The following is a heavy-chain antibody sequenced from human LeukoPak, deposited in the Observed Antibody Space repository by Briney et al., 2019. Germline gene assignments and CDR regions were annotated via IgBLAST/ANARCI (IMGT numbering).Heavy chain of an antibody. J-gene: IGHJ4*02. CDR2: IYYSGST. D-gene: IGHD6-19*01. CDR1: GGSISSSSYY. V-gene: IGHV4-39*01. Sequence: SETLSLTCTVSGGSISSSSYYWGWIRQPPGKGLEWIGSIYYSGSTYYNPSLKSRVTISVDTSKNQFSLKLSSVTAADTAVYYCARLTTESSSGFDYWGQGTLVTVSS. CDR3: ARLTTESSSGFDY.